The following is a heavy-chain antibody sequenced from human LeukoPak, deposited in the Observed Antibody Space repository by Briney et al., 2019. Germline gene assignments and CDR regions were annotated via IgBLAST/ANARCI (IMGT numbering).Heavy chain of an antibody. CDR2: ISVYSGNT. V-gene: IGHV1-18*01. Sequence: GSSVKVSCKTSGGTFSSSAITWVRQAPGQGLEWMGWISVYSGNTNYAQKLQGRVTMTADTSTTTAYMELRSLRSDDTAVYYCARGYCSSATCRHLDYWGQGALVTVSS. J-gene: IGHJ4*02. CDR3: ARGYCSSATCRHLDY. D-gene: IGHD2-2*01. CDR1: GGTFSSSA.